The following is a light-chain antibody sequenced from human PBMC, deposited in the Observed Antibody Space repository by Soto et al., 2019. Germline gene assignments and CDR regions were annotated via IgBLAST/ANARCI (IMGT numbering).Light chain of an antibody. CDR3: QESYKTPFT. J-gene: IGKJ3*01. CDR1: QNISKY. Sequence: DIQMTQSPSSLSASVGDRVTLTCRASQNISKYLNLYQRKPGKAPKLLIYAASTLQSGVPSRFSGSESGTEFTLTISSLQPENFGDYICQESYKTPFTFGPGTKVEIK. CDR2: AAS. V-gene: IGKV1-39*01.